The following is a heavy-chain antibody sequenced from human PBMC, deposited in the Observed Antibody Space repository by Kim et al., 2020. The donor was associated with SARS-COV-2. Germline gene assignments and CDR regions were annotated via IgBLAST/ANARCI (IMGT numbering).Heavy chain of an antibody. Sequence: GGSLRLSCAASGFTFSDYYMGWIRQAPGMGLEWVSYISTTGSVYHADSVKGRFTISRDNAKNSLDLQMNGLRTEDTAVYYCAKDIVAPGLFFDYWGQGTLAIVSA. CDR2: ISTTGSV. J-gene: IGHJ4*02. D-gene: IGHD6-13*01. V-gene: IGHV3-11*01. CDR1: GFTFSDYY. CDR3: AKDIVAPGLFFDY.